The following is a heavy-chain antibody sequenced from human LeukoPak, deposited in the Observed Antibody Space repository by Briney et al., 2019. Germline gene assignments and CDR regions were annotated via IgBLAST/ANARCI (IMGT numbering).Heavy chain of an antibody. CDR3: ARDLPGYCSSTSCYAFDY. CDR2: ISSSCSTI. J-gene: IGHJ4*02. D-gene: IGHD2-2*01. V-gene: IGHV3-48*04. Sequence: GGSLRLFRSASGFTFSSYSMNWVRQAPGKGLEVVSYISSSCSTIYYADSVKGRFAISSDNAKNSLYLQMNSFRAEGTAVYYCARDLPGYCSSTSCYAFDYWAREPWSPSPQ. CDR1: GFTFSSYS.